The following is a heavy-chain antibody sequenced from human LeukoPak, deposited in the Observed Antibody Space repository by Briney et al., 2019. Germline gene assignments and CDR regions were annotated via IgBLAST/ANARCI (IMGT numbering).Heavy chain of an antibody. J-gene: IGHJ5*02. V-gene: IGHV4-31*03. CDR2: IYYSGSI. D-gene: IGHD6-19*01. CDR3: ARVWSIAVAGTKFDP. CDR1: GGSISSGGYY. Sequence: SQTLSLTCTVSGGSISSGGYYWSWIRQHPGKGLEWIGYIYYSGSIYYNPSLKSRVTISVDTSKNQFSLKLSSVTAADTAVYYCARVWSIAVAGTKFDPWGQGTLVTVSS.